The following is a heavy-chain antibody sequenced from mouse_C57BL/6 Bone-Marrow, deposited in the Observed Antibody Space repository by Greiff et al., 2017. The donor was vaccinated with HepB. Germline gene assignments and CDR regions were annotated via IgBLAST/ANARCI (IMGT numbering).Heavy chain of an antibody. Sequence: QVHVKQPGAELVKPGASVKLSCKASGYTFTSYWMQWVKQRPGQGLEWIGEIDPSDSYTNYNQKFKGKATLTVDTSSSTAYMQLSSLTSEDSAVYYCARRLITTVVGPYFDYWGQGTTLTVSS. CDR2: IDPSDSYT. D-gene: IGHD1-1*01. CDR3: ARRLITTVVGPYFDY. CDR1: GYTFTSYW. V-gene: IGHV1-50*01. J-gene: IGHJ2*01.